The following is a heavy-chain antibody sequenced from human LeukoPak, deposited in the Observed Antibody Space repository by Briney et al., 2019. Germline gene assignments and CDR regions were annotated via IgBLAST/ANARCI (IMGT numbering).Heavy chain of an antibody. CDR1: GGTFSSYA. V-gene: IGHV1-69*06. Sequence: SVKVSCKASGGTFSSYAISWVRQAPGQGLEWLGGIIPIFGTANYAQKFQGRVTITADKSTSTAYMELSSLRSEDTAVYYCAREGVPDAFDIWGQGTMVTVSS. J-gene: IGHJ3*02. D-gene: IGHD3-10*01. CDR3: AREGVPDAFDI. CDR2: IIPIFGTA.